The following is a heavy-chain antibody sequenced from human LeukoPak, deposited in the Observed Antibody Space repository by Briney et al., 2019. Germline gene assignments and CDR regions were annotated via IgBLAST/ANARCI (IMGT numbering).Heavy chain of an antibody. CDR2: IYYSGST. J-gene: IGHJ6*03. D-gene: IGHD2-2*01. CDR3: ARELVDCSSTSCPRYYYYYMDV. CDR1: GGSISSGDYY. Sequence: SQTLSLSCTVSGGSISSGDYYWSWIRQPPGKGLEWIGYIYYSGSTYYNPSLKRRVTISVDTSKNQFSLKLSSVTAADTAVYYCARELVDCSSTSCPRYYYYYMDVWGKVTTVTVSS. V-gene: IGHV4-30-4*08.